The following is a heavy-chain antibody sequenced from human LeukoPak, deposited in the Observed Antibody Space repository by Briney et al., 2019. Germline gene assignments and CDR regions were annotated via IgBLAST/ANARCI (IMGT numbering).Heavy chain of an antibody. CDR3: ARPEEHGDYVHDAFDI. J-gene: IGHJ3*02. D-gene: IGHD4-17*01. CDR2: IYPGVSHT. V-gene: IGHV5-51*01. CDR1: GYRFTSYG. Sequence: GESLKISCKASGYRFTSYGIGWVRQMPGKGLDWMEIIYPGVSHTRYSPSFQGQVTISADKSISTAYLQWSSLKASDTAMYYCARPEEHGDYVHDAFDIGGQGTMVTVSS.